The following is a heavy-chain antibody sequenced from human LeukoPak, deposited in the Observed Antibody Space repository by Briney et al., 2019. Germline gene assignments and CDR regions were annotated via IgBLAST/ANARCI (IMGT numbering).Heavy chain of an antibody. J-gene: IGHJ4*02. V-gene: IGHV3-48*02. CDR2: ISDSSGTI. D-gene: IGHD1-1*01. Sequence: GGSLRLSCAASGFMFSSSSMGWVRQAPGKGLEWVSYISDSSGTICYADSVKGRFTISRGNAKNSLYLQMNSLRDEDTAVYYCARAEVRLRGFDYWGQGTLATVSS. CDR1: GFMFSSSS. CDR3: ARAEVRLRGFDY.